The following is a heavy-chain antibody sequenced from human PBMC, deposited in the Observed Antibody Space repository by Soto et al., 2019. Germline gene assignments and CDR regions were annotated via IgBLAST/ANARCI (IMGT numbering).Heavy chain of an antibody. Sequence: GESLKISCKGSGYSFTSYWISWVRQMPGKGLEWMGRIDPSDSYTNYSPSFQGHVTISADKSISTAYLQWSSLKASDTAMYYCARSGYKLEDAFDIWGQGTMVTVSS. J-gene: IGHJ3*02. CDR3: ARSGYKLEDAFDI. CDR1: GYSFTSYW. D-gene: IGHD1-20*01. V-gene: IGHV5-10-1*01. CDR2: IDPSDSYT.